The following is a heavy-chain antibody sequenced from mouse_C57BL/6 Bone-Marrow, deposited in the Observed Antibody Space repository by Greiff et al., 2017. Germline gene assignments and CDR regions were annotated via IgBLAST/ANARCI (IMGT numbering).Heavy chain of an antibody. V-gene: IGHV1-47*01. Sequence: VQGVESGAELVKPGASVKMSCKASGYTFTTYPIEWMKQNHGKSLEWIGNFHPYNDDTKYNEKFKGKATLTVEKSSSTVYLQLSRLTSDDSAVYYCARRSNYGGFDYWGQGTTLTVSS. CDR3: ARRSNYGGFDY. CDR2: FHPYNDDT. D-gene: IGHD2-5*01. CDR1: GYTFTTYP. J-gene: IGHJ2*01.